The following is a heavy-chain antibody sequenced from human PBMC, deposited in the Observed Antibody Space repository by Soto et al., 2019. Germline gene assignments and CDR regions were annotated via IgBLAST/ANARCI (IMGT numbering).Heavy chain of an antibody. CDR2: IYWVDDK. CDR3: AHRFDWYYFDY. D-gene: IGHD3-9*01. J-gene: IGHJ4*02. Sequence: QITLKESGPTLVKPTQTLTLTCTLSGFSLSTSEVGVGWIRQPPGKALEWLALIYWVDDKRYSPYLKSRLTITKDTSKNQVVLTMTNMDPVDTATYYCAHRFDWYYFDYWGQGTLVTVSS. CDR1: GFSLSTSEVG. V-gene: IGHV2-5*02.